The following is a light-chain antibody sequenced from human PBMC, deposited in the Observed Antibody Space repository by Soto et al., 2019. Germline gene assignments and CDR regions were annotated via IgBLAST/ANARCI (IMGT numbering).Light chain of an antibody. Sequence: QSVLTQPPSVSGAPGQRVTISCTGSSSNIGGNYDVHWYQQLPETAPKLLIYGNSNRASGVPDRFSGSKSGTSASLAITGLQAEDEADYYCQSYDSSLSGYVFGTGTKLTVL. CDR3: QSYDSSLSGYV. CDR1: SSNIGGNYD. V-gene: IGLV1-40*01. CDR2: GNS. J-gene: IGLJ1*01.